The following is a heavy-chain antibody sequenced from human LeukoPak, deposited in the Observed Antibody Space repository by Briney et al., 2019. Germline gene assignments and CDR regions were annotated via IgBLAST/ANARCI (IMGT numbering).Heavy chain of an antibody. Sequence: PGGSLRLSCAASGFTFSSYSMNWVRQAPGKGLEWVSCISSSGSTIYYADSVKGRFTISRDNARNSLYLETNSLRAEDTAVYYCARGRDSLDSWGQGTLVTVSS. CDR1: GFTFSSYS. J-gene: IGHJ4*02. CDR3: ARGRDSLDS. D-gene: IGHD2-21*01. CDR2: ISSSGSTI. V-gene: IGHV3-48*01.